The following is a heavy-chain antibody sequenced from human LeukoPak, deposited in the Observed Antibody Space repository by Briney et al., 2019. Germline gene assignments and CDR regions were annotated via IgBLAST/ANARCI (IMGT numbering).Heavy chain of an antibody. J-gene: IGHJ4*02. CDR3: ARDLEGNSSGWYFDY. CDR1: GGSISSYY. D-gene: IGHD6-19*01. Sequence: SETLSLTCTVSGGSISSYYWSWIRQPPGKGLEWIGHIYYSGSTNYNPSLKSRVTISVDTSKNQFSLKLSSVTAADTAVYYCARDLEGNSSGWYFDYWGQGTLVTVSS. V-gene: IGHV4-59*01. CDR2: IYYSGST.